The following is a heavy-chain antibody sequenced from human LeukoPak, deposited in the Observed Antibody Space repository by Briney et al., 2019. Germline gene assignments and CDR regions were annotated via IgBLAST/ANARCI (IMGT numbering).Heavy chain of an antibody. CDR2: IPASGGST. J-gene: IGHJ4*02. CDR1: GFTFSSYA. CDR3: AKESSGGWYFDY. V-gene: IGHV3-23*01. D-gene: IGHD6-19*01. Sequence: GGSLRLSCAASGFTFSSYAMNWVRQAPGKGLEWVSSIPASGGSTYYADSVKGRFTISRDNSKNSLYLQMNSLRAEDTAVYYCAKESSGGWYFDYWGQGTLVTVSS.